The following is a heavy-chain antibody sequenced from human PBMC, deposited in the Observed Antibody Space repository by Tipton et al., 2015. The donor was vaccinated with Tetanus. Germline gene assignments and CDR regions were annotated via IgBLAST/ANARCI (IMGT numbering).Heavy chain of an antibody. V-gene: IGHV5-51*01. CDR3: ARRLGPYTRDQIWHFDL. Sequence: QLVQSGAEVKKPGESLKISCKPSGYNFTIYWIGWVRQMPGKGLEWMGVINPTDYQTSYNPSFEGQVTISADRSINTAYLQWSSLKVSDTAMYYCARRLGPYTRDQIWHFDLWGRGTQVTVSS. D-gene: IGHD5-24*01. CDR2: INPTDYQT. J-gene: IGHJ2*01. CDR1: GYNFTIYW.